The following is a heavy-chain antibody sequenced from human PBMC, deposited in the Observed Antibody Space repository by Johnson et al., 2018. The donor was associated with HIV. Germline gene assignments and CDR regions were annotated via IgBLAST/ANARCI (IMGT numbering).Heavy chain of an antibody. Sequence: QMLLLESGGGLVQPGGSLRLSCAASGFTFSSYAMHWVRQAPGKGLEWVAVISYDGSIKYYGDSVKGRFTISRDNSKNTLYLQMNSLRVEDTAVYYCARDALLRFLEWFIWGQGTMVTVSS. CDR1: GFTFSSYA. CDR2: ISYDGSIK. V-gene: IGHV3-30*04. D-gene: IGHD3-3*01. CDR3: ARDALLRFLEWFI. J-gene: IGHJ3*02.